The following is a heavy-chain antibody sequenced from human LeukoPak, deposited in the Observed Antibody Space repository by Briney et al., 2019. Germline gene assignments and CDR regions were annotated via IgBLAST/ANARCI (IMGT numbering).Heavy chain of an antibody. J-gene: IGHJ4*02. D-gene: IGHD6-13*01. CDR1: GGSISSYY. V-gene: IGHV4-59*01. CDR3: AAAAGMAHDY. CDR2: IYYSGST. Sequence: PSETLSLTCTASGGSISSYYWSWIRQPPGKGLEWIGYIYYSGSTNYNPSFKSRVTISVDTSKNQFSLKLSSVTAADTAVYYCAAAAGMAHDYWGQGTLVTVSS.